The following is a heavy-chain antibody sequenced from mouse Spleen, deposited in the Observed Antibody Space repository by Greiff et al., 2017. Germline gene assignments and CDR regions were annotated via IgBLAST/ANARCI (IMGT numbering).Heavy chain of an antibody. Sequence: QVQLKESGPGLVAPSQSLSITCTVSGFSLTSYGVHWVRQPPGKGLEWLVVIWSDGSTTYNSALKSRLSISKDNSKSQVFLKMNSLQTDDTAMYYCARKGDYDGEGYAMDYWGQGTSVTVSS. V-gene: IGHV2-6*02. CDR2: IWSDGST. CDR3: ARKGDYDGEGYAMDY. CDR1: GFSLTSYG. J-gene: IGHJ4*01. D-gene: IGHD2-4*01.